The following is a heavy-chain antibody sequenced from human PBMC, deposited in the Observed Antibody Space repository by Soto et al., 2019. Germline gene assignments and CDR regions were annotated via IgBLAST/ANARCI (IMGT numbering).Heavy chain of an antibody. D-gene: IGHD5-12*01. Sequence: SETLSLTCTVSGDFISSYYWSWIRQPPGKGLEWIGHIYYSGSTNYNPSLKSRVTISLDTSKNQFSLRLSSVTAADTAVYYCAREKDDYHYYYYMDVWGKGTTVTVSS. J-gene: IGHJ6*03. CDR3: AREKDDYHYYYYMDV. CDR2: IYYSGST. V-gene: IGHV4-59*01. CDR1: GDFISSYY.